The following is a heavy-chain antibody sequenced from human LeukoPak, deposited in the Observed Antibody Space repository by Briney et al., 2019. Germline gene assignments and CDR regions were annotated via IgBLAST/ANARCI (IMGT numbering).Heavy chain of an antibody. D-gene: IGHD3-22*01. CDR3: ARETSAYYSADY. V-gene: IGHV1-18*01. CDR2: ISAYNGNT. Sequence: ASVKVSCKASGYTFTSYGINWARQAPGQGLEWMGRISAYNGNTNYAQKFQGRVTMTTDTSTTTAYMELRSLRYDDTAVYYCARETSAYYSADYWGQGTLVTVSP. J-gene: IGHJ4*02. CDR1: GYTFTSYG.